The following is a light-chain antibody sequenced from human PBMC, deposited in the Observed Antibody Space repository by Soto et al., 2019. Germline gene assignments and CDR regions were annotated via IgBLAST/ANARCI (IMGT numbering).Light chain of an antibody. CDR3: LQSLHFPLT. Sequence: EIVMTQTPLSLSVTPGQSASISCRSSQTLLHSTGKSYLYWYLQKAGQAPQLLMYEVSKRVSGVPDRFSGSGAGTDFTLKISRVEAEDVGVYYCLQSLHFPLTFGGGTKVEIK. CDR2: EVS. J-gene: IGKJ4*01. CDR1: QTLLHSTGKSY. V-gene: IGKV2D-29*01.